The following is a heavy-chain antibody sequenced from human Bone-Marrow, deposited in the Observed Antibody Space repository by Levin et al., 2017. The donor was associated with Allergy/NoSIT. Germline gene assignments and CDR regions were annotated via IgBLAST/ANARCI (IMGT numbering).Heavy chain of an antibody. V-gene: IGHV1-2*02. CDR1: GYTFTGYY. J-gene: IGHJ4*02. CDR2: INPNSGGT. CDR3: ARDLVGSSSSQHKGYQSIAVAGTVGGD. D-gene: IGHD6-19*01. Sequence: GGSLRLSCKASGYTFTGYYMHWVRQAPGQGLEWMGWINPNSGGTNYAQKFQGRVTMTRDTSISTAYMELSRLRSDDTAVYYCARDLVGSSSSQHKGYQSIAVAGTVGGDWGQGTLVTVSS.